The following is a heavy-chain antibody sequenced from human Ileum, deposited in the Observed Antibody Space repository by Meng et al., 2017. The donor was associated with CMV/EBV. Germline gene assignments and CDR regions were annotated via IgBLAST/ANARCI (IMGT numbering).Heavy chain of an antibody. D-gene: IGHD2-2*01. V-gene: IGHV3-74*01. CDR3: AYCSTTSCYYGMDV. Sequence: GESLKISCAASGFTFSSYSMNWVRQAPGKGLVWVSRINSDGTITHYADSVKGRFTVSRDNAKNTLYLQMNSLRAEDTAVYYCAYCSTTSCYYGMDVWGQGTTVTVSS. J-gene: IGHJ6*02. CDR2: INSDGTIT. CDR1: GFTFSSYS.